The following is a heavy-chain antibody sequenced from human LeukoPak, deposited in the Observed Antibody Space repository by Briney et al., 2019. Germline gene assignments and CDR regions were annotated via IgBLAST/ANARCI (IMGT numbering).Heavy chain of an antibody. V-gene: IGHV3-23*01. CDR1: GLPFSSFP. CDR3: AKITSEGS. CDR2: ITGSGGAT. Sequence: PGGPLRLPWEAPGLPFSSFPMNWFRQAPGKGREWVSAITGSGGATYYAASVKGRFTISRDNSKNRLYLQMDFLRAEDTAVYYCAKITSEGSWGQGTLVTVSS. D-gene: IGHD3-10*01. J-gene: IGHJ5*02.